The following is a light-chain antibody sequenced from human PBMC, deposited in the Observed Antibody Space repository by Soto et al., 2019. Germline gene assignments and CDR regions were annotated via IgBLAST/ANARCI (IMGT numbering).Light chain of an antibody. CDR2: GAS. CDR1: HYVSASS. V-gene: IGKV3-20*01. CDR3: QQYGNSPIT. Sequence: ENVLMQSPGTLSLSPGETATLSCRARHYVSASSLAWYQQKRGQAPRPVMYGASSRPTGIPDRFSGRGSGTDFTLTIKRLEPEDFAVYYCQQYGNSPITFGQGTRLEIK. J-gene: IGKJ5*01.